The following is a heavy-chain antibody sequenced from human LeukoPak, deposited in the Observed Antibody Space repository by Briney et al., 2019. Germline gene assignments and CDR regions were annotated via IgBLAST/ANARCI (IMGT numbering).Heavy chain of an antibody. D-gene: IGHD3-22*01. Sequence: GGSLRLSCAASGFTFGDYGMSWVRQAPGKGLEWVYGINWNGGSTGYADSVKGRFTISRDNAKNSLSLQMNSLRAEDTALYYCARGPNTYFYDISGYYYVNYFDHWGQGTLVTVSS. CDR3: ARGPNTYFYDISGYYYVNYFDH. J-gene: IGHJ4*02. V-gene: IGHV3-20*04. CDR2: INWNGGST. CDR1: GFTFGDYG.